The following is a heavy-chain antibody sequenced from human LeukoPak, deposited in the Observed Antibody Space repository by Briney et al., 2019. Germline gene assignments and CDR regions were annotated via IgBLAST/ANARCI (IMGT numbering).Heavy chain of an antibody. J-gene: IGHJ3*02. CDR3: ARLDIEYSSSTTTFDI. Sequence: PSETLSLTCAVSGYSISSGYYWGWIRQPPGKGLEWIGSIYHSGSTYYNPSLKSRVTISVDTSKNQFSLKLSSVTAADTAAYYCARLDIEYSSSTTTFDIWGQGTMVTVSS. CDR1: GYSISSGYY. D-gene: IGHD6-6*01. CDR2: IYHSGST. V-gene: IGHV4-38-2*01.